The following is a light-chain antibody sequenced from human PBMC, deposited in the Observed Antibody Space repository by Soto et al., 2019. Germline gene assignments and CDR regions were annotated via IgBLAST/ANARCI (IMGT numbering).Light chain of an antibody. V-gene: IGKV1-9*01. J-gene: IGKJ5*01. CDR2: AAS. Sequence: DIQLTQSPSFLSASVGDRVTITCRASQDINTYLAWYQQKPGKAPKLLIFAASTLQNGVPSRFSGSGSGTAFTVTITSLQPEDFSTYYCQQRKSYPITFGQGTRLEIK. CDR1: QDINTY. CDR3: QQRKSYPIT.